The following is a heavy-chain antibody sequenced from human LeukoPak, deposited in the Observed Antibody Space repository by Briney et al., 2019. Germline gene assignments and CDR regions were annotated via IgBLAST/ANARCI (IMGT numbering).Heavy chain of an antibody. Sequence: SETLSLTCAVYGGSLSGYYWSWIRQPPGKGLEWIGEINHSGSTNYNPSLKNRVTISVYTSKNQFSLKLSSVTAADTAVYYCARGRTADYWGQGTLVTVSS. CDR1: GGSLSGYY. J-gene: IGHJ4*02. D-gene: IGHD2-2*01. V-gene: IGHV4-34*01. CDR2: INHSGST. CDR3: ARGRTADY.